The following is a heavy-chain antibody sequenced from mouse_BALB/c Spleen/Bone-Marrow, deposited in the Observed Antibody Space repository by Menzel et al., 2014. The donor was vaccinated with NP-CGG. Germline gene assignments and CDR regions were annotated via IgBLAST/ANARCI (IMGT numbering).Heavy chain of an antibody. V-gene: IGHV3-2*02. CDR1: GYSITSGFA. J-gene: IGHJ2*01. CDR2: ITSSGRT. Sequence: EVQRVESGPGLVKPSQSLSLPCTVTGYSITSGFAWNWIRQFPGNNLEWMGYITSSGRTSYHPSLKGRISITRDTSKNQFFLQLNSVTTEDTATYYCARSGNFFDYWGQGTTLTVSS. CDR3: ARSGNFFDY. D-gene: IGHD1-3*01.